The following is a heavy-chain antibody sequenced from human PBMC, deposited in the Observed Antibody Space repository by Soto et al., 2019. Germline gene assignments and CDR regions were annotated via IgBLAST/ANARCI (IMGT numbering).Heavy chain of an antibody. J-gene: IGHJ4*02. CDR1: GVSISSGNW. V-gene: IGHV4-4*02. CDR2: IFHDGTA. Sequence: SETLSLTCAVSGVSISSGNWWTWVRQTPQRGLEYIGEIFHDGTANYYPSFERRVAISVDTSKNQFSLKLTSVTAADTAIYFCARLVYDTRLNYVYFDFWGQGAMVTVYS. CDR3: ARLVYDTRLNYVYFDF. D-gene: IGHD2-8*01.